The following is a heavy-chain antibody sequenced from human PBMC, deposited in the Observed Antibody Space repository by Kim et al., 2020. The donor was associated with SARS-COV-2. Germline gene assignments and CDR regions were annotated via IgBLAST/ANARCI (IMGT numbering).Heavy chain of an antibody. CDR2: IYYSGST. D-gene: IGHD6-19*01. CDR3: ARHAHASSGWHPRIDY. J-gene: IGHJ4*02. CDR1: GGSISSSSYY. Sequence: SETLSLTCTVSGGSISSSSYYWGWIRQPPGKGLEWIGSIYYSGSTYYNPSLKSRVTISVDTSKNQFSLKLSSVTAADTAVYYCARHAHASSGWHPRIDYWGQGTLVTVCS. V-gene: IGHV4-39*01.